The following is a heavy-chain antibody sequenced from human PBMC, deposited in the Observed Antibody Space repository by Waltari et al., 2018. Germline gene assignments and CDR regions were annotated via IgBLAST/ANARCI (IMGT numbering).Heavy chain of an antibody. J-gene: IGHJ4*02. CDR2: IKQDGSGK. CDR1: GFTFSGYW. D-gene: IGHD6-19*01. V-gene: IGHV3-7*01. CDR3: ASEPLSSGWYGY. Sequence: EVQLVESGGGLVQPGGSLRLSCAASGFTFSGYWMSWVRQAPGKGLEWVANIKQDGSGKYYGDSVKGRFTISRDNAKNSLYLQMNSLRAEDTAVYYCASEPLSSGWYGYWGQGTLVTVSS.